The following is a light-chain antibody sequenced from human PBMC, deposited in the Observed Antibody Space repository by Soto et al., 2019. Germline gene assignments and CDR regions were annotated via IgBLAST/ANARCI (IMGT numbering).Light chain of an antibody. CDR1: QCISSF. V-gene: IGKV1-9*01. J-gene: IGKJ5*01. CDR3: QHLNSNPS. Sequence: DIQLTQSPSFLFASVGDRVNITCRASQCISSFLAWYQQKPGKAPNLLIFAASTLQSGVPSRFSGSGSGTEFTLTISSLQTEDFATYYCQHLNSNPSFGQGTRLEIK. CDR2: AAS.